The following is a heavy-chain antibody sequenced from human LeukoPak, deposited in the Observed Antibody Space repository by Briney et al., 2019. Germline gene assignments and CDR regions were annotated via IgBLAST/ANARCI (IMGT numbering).Heavy chain of an antibody. J-gene: IGHJ3*02. CDR2: INSGGSST. CDR1: GXTFSSYW. Sequence: GGSLRLSCAASGXTFSSYWMHWIRQAPGKGLVWVSHINSGGSSTSYAGSVRGRFTISRDNAKNTVDLQMNSLRAEDTAVYYCARGGSGCFDIWGQGTMVTVSS. V-gene: IGHV3-74*01. D-gene: IGHD1-26*01. CDR3: ARGGSGCFDI.